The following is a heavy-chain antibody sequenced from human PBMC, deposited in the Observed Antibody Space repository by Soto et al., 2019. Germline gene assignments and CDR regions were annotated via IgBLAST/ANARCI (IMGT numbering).Heavy chain of an antibody. D-gene: IGHD3-22*01. CDR1: GGTFSSYA. V-gene: IGHV1-69*13. Sequence: ASVKVSCKASGGTFSSYAISWVRQAPGQGLEWMGGIIPIFGTANYAQKFQGRVTITADESTSTAYMELSSLRSEDTAVYYCARGTYYYDSSGFDYWGQGTLVTVSS. CDR3: ARGTYYYDSSGFDY. J-gene: IGHJ4*02. CDR2: IIPIFGTA.